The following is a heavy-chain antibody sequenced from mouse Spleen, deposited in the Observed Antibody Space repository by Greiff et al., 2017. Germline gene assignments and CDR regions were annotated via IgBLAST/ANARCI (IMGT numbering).Heavy chain of an antibody. CDR1: GYTFTDYY. V-gene: IGHV1-76*01. Sequence: QVQLQQSGAELVRPGASVKLSCKASGYTFTDYYINWVKQRPGQGLEWIARIYPGSGNTYYNEKFKGKATLTAEKSSSTAFMQLSSLTSEDSAVYFCARRRYGDYYAMDYWGQGTSVTVSS. D-gene: IGHD2-14*01. J-gene: IGHJ4*01. CDR3: ARRRYGDYYAMDY. CDR2: IYPGSGNT.